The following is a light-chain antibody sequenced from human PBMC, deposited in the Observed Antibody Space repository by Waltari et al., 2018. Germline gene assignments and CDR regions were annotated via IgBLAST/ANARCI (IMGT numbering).Light chain of an antibody. CDR1: QSVGIS. CDR3: QQRSKWPLT. V-gene: IGKV3-11*01. J-gene: IGKJ1*01. Sequence: EIVLTQSPATLSFSPGERATPACRASQSVGISLAWYQQKPGQAPRLLIYDASNRATGIPVRFSGSGSGTDFTLTISSLEPEDFAVYYCQQRSKWPLTFGQGTKVEIK. CDR2: DAS.